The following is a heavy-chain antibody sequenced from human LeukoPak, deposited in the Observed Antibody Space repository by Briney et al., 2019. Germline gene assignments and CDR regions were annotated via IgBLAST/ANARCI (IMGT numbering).Heavy chain of an antibody. CDR1: GFTFSGSA. J-gene: IGHJ3*01. Sequence: GGSLRLSCAASGFTFSGSAMSWVRQAPGKGLEWVSLISFSGGSAYYADSVKGRFTISRDNSKDTLYLQMNSLRAEDTAIYYCARDIQLSTWGLGTMVTVSS. CDR3: ARDIQLST. D-gene: IGHD5-24*01. V-gene: IGHV3-23*01. CDR2: ISFSGGSA.